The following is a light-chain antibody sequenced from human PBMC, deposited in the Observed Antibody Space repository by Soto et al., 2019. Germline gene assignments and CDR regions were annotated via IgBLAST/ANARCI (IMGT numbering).Light chain of an antibody. CDR3: GSYTITSTLMI. J-gene: IGLJ2*01. Sequence: QSALTQPASVSGSPGQSITISCSGTPSDIGAYNYVSWYQHLPGKAPEVIIYDVTNRPSGVSSRFSGSKSGTTASLTISGLQAEDEANYYCGSYTITSTLMIFGGGTTLTVL. CDR2: DVT. V-gene: IGLV2-14*03. CDR1: PSDIGAYNY.